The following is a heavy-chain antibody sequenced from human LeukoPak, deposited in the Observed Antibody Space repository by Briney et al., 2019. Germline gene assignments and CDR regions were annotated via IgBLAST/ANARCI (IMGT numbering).Heavy chain of an antibody. J-gene: IGHJ4*02. V-gene: IGHV3-48*01. CDR3: ARDYVYAFDY. D-gene: IGHD2/OR15-2a*01. CDR2: ISGTGKAK. Sequence: PGGSLRLSCAAPGFSFSSYSMNWVRQAPGKGLEWVSCISGTGKAKHYTDSVKGRFTISRDNAKNALYLQMNSLRAEDTAVYFCARDYVYAFDYWGQGTLVTVSS. CDR1: GFSFSSYS.